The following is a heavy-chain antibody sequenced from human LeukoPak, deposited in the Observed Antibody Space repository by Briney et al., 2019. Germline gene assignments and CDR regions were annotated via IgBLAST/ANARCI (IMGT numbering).Heavy chain of an antibody. CDR2: IKQDGSEK. Sequence: GGSLRLSCAASGFTFSSYWMSWVRQAPGKGLEWVANIKQDGSEKYYVDSVKGRFTISRDNAKNSLYLQMNSLRAEDTAVYYCARFKGIAARHFDYWGQGTLVTVSS. J-gene: IGHJ4*02. V-gene: IGHV3-7*01. D-gene: IGHD6-6*01. CDR1: GFTFSSYW. CDR3: ARFKGIAARHFDY.